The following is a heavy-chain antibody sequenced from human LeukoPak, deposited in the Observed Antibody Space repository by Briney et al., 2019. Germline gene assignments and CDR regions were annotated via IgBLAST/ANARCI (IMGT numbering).Heavy chain of an antibody. D-gene: IGHD1-26*01. CDR3: ARDGNLDSGSYYPYYYYGMDV. CDR1: GFTFSSYS. Sequence: GGSLRLSCAASGFTFSSYSMNWVRQAPGKGLEWVSYISSSSSTIYYADSVKGRFTIFRDNAKNSLYLQMNSLRAEDTAVYYCARDGNLDSGSYYPYYYYGMDVWGQGTTVTVSS. CDR2: ISSSSSTI. V-gene: IGHV3-48*01. J-gene: IGHJ6*02.